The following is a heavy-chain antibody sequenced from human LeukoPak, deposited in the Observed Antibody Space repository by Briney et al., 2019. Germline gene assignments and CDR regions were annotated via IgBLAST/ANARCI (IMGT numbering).Heavy chain of an antibody. J-gene: IGHJ4*02. V-gene: IGHV3-30*03. Sequence: GRSLRLSCAASGFTFSSYGMHWVRQAPGKGLEWVAVISYDGSNKYYADSVKGRFTISRDNSKNTLYLQMNSLRAEDTAVYYXXXXXXXYSSSWSTIFDYWGQGTLVTVSS. CDR1: GFTFSSYG. CDR2: ISYDGSNK. CDR3: XXXXXXYSSSWSTIFDY. D-gene: IGHD6-13*01.